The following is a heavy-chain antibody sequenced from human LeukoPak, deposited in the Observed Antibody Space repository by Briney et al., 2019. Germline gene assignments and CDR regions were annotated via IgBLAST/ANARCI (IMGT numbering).Heavy chain of an antibody. CDR1: GGSISSDY. J-gene: IGHJ5*02. V-gene: IGHV4-4*09. Sequence: SETLSLTCTVSGGSISSDYWSWIRQPPGKGLEWIGYIYTSGSIHYNPSLKSRVTISGDTSKNQFSLKLSSVTAADTAVYYCARQKAGNCFDPWGQGTPVTVSS. CDR3: ARQKAGNCFDP. D-gene: IGHD6-19*01. CDR2: IYTSGSI.